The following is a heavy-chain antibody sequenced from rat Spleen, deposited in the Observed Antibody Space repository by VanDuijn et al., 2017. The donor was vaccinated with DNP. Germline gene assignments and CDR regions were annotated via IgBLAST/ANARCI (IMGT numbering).Heavy chain of an antibody. CDR1: GFTFSNYD. J-gene: IGHJ3*01. CDR2: ISTSGGST. CDR3: ARWDSTGITTGFAY. Sequence: EVQLVESGGGLVQPGRSLKLSCAASGFTFSNYDMAWVRQAPTKGLEWVASISTSGGSTYYRDSVKGRFTVSRDNAKSSLYLQMDSLRSEDMATYYCARWDSTGITTGFAYWGQGTLVTVSS. V-gene: IGHV5-25*01. D-gene: IGHD1-9*01.